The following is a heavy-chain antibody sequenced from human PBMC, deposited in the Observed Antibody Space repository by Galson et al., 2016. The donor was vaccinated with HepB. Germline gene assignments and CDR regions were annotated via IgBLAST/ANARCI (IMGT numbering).Heavy chain of an antibody. CDR2: THDGGNT. CDR1: GFTFSTYG. Sequence: SLRLSCAASGFTFSTYGMSWVRQAPGKGLECVSVTHDGGNTYYSDSVKGRFTISRDSSQNSLSLQMSSLRAEDTAVYYCARQISPWGLDVWGQGTTVTVSS. CDR3: ARQISPWGLDV. V-gene: IGHV3-23*03. J-gene: IGHJ6*02. D-gene: IGHD2/OR15-2a*01.